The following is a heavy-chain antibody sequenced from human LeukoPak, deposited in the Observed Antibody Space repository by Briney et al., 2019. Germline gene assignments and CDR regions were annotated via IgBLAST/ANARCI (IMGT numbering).Heavy chain of an antibody. Sequence: PGGSLRLSCAASGFTFSSYAMHWVRQAPGKGLEWVAVISYDGSNKYYADSVKGRFTISRDNSKNTLYLQMNSLRAEDTAVYYCAREIQYINPFGYWGQGTLVTVSS. CDR3: AREIQYINPFGY. CDR1: GFTFSSYA. V-gene: IGHV3-30*04. J-gene: IGHJ4*02. D-gene: IGHD3-16*01. CDR2: ISYDGSNK.